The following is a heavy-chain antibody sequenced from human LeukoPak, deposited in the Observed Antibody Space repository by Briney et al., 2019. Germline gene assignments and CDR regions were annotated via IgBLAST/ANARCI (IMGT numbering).Heavy chain of an antibody. J-gene: IGHJ4*02. D-gene: IGHD3-9*01. CDR1: GFTFSSYW. Sequence: PGGSLRLSCAASGFTFSSYWMHWVRQAPGKGLVWVSRINSDGSSTGYAGSVKGRFTISRDNAKNTLYLQMNSLRAEDTAVYYCARGGDSLNFDYWGQGTLVTVSS. V-gene: IGHV3-74*01. CDR2: INSDGSST. CDR3: ARGGDSLNFDY.